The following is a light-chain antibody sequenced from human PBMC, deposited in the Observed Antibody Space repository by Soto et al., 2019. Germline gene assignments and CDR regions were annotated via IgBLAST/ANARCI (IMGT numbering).Light chain of an antibody. J-gene: IGKJ2*01. Sequence: DIQMTQSPSSLSSSVGDRVTITCRASQSVGNSLNWYQQKSGKAPKLLIYAASSLQSGVPSRFSGSGSGPDFALTISSTQPEDFATYYCQQSYIWYTFGQGTKLEIK. V-gene: IGKV1-39*01. CDR3: QQSYIWYT. CDR1: QSVGNS. CDR2: AAS.